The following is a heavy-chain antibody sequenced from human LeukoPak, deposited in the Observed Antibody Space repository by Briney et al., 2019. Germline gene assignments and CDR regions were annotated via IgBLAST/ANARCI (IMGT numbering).Heavy chain of an antibody. J-gene: IGHJ4*02. Sequence: SVKVSCKASGGTFSSYAISWVRQAPGQGLEWMGGIIPIFGTANYAQKFQGRVTITKDESTSTAYMELSSLRSEDTAVYYCASYDYGDYLFDYWGQGTLVTVSS. CDR2: IIPIFGTA. CDR1: GGTFSSYA. CDR3: ASYDYGDYLFDY. V-gene: IGHV1-69*05. D-gene: IGHD4-17*01.